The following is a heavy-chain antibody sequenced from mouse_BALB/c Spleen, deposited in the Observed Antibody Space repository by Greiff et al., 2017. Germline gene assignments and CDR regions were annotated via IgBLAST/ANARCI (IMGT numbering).Heavy chain of an antibody. CDR1: GFTFSNYW. CDR3: TSPLTTVVRRYWYFDV. D-gene: IGHD1-1*01. J-gene: IGHJ1*01. Sequence: EVQLQESGGGLVQPGGSMKLSCVASGFTFSNYWMNWVRQSPEKGLEWVAEIRLKSNNYATHYAESVKGRFTISRDDSKSSVYLQMNNLRAEDTGIYYCTSPLTTVVRRYWYFDVWGAGTTVTVSS. CDR2: IRLKSNNYAT. V-gene: IGHV6-6*02.